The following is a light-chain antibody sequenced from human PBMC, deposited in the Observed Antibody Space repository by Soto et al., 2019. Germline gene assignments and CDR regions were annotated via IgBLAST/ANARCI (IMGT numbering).Light chain of an antibody. J-gene: IGLJ1*01. CDR2: EVT. CDR1: FSDVGGYDY. Sequence: QSALTQPASVSGSPGQSIAISCTGTFSDVGGYDYVSWYQQHPDKAPKLMIYEVTKRPSGVSNRFSGSKSGNTASLTISGLQAEDEADYYCGSHTSGSTRVFGSGTKLTVL. V-gene: IGLV2-14*01. CDR3: GSHTSGSTRV.